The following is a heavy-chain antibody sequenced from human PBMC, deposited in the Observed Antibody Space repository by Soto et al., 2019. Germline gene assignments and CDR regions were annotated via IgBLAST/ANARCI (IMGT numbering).Heavy chain of an antibody. CDR3: AHRQLAVAAVSYYFGY. D-gene: IGHD6-19*01. CDR2: IFWNDDK. CDR1: GFSLSTSGVG. Sequence: QITLKESGPTLVKPTQTLTLTCTFSGFSLSTSGVGVGWIRQPPGKALEWLALIFWNDDKRYSPSLKSRLAITKATSKNQVVLTMTNMDPVDTATYYCAHRQLAVAAVSYYFGYWGQGALVTVSS. J-gene: IGHJ4*02. V-gene: IGHV2-5*01.